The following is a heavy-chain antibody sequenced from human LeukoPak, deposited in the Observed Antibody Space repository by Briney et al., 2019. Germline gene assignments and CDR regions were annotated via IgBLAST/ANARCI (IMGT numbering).Heavy chain of an antibody. D-gene: IGHD5-18*01. Sequence: GGSLSLSCAASGFTFSSYWMSWVRQAPGKGLEWVANIKQDGSEKYYVDSVKGRFTISRDNAKNSLYLQLNSLRAEDTAVYYCARGLGHSYGNGDYWGQGTLVAVSS. J-gene: IGHJ4*02. CDR1: GFTFSSYW. CDR3: ARGLGHSYGNGDY. V-gene: IGHV3-7*03. CDR2: IKQDGSEK.